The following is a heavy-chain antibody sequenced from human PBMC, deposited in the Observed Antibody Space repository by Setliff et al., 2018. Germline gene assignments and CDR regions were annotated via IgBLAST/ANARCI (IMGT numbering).Heavy chain of an antibody. J-gene: IGHJ3*02. Sequence: LRLSCAASGFTFNRHGMNWVRQVPGKGLEWVSTINWDGATTAYADSVKGRFTISRDNAKNSLYLHMDSLRDEDTALYYCTRFGDRDGIGIWGQGTMVTVSS. CDR3: TRFGDRDGIGI. V-gene: IGHV3-20*04. CDR1: GFTFNRHG. D-gene: IGHD1-26*01. CDR2: INWDGATT.